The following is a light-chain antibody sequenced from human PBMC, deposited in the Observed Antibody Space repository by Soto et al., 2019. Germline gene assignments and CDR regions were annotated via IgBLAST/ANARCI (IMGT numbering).Light chain of an antibody. V-gene: IGLV2-14*01. J-gene: IGLJ1*01. CDR2: EVS. CDR1: SSDVGGYNY. Sequence: QSALTQPASVSGSPGQSITISCIGTSSDVGGYNYVSWHQQHPGKAPKLMIYEVSNRPSGVSNRFSGSKSDNTASLTISGLQAEDEADYYCSSYTSSTSYVFGTGTKVTVL. CDR3: SSYTSSTSYV.